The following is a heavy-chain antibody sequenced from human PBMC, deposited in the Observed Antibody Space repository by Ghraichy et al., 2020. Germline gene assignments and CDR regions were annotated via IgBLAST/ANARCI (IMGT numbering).Heavy chain of an antibody. CDR3: TRDRSLSDNSAFDV. Sequence: GGSLRLSCAASGFTLSDHHMDWVRQAPGKGLEWVGRTRNKARGFTTTYTASVEGKFSISRDDSDNSISLQMNSLTTEDTAVYYCTRDRSLSDNSAFDVWGQGTVVIVSS. V-gene: IGHV3-72*01. CDR1: GFTLSDHH. CDR2: TRNKARGFTT. J-gene: IGHJ3*01. D-gene: IGHD2/OR15-2a*01.